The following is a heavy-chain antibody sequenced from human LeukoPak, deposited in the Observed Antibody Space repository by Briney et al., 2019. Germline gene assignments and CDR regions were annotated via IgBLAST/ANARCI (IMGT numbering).Heavy chain of an antibody. Sequence: SETLSLTCTVSGGSISSRTYYWGWIRQPPGRELEWIGSIYYSENPYYNPSLKSRVTISVDTSKNQFSLKLSSVTAADTAVHYCATTTIRLGYWGQGTLVTVSS. J-gene: IGHJ4*02. CDR2: IYYSENP. CDR3: ATTTIRLGY. D-gene: IGHD1-26*01. V-gene: IGHV4-39*07. CDR1: GGSISSRTYY.